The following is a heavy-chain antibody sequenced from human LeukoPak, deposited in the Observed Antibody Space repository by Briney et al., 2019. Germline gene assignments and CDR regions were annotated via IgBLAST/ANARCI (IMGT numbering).Heavy chain of an antibody. CDR2: VYYTGGT. D-gene: IGHD2-21*02. J-gene: IGHJ4*02. V-gene: IGHV4-59*01. CDR3: ARGVTAIQILDY. CDR1: GGSISNYY. Sequence: PSETLSLTCTVSGGSISNYYWSWIRQPPGKGLEWIGYVYYTGGTNYNPSLKSRVTISLDTSKNQFSLKLSSVTAADTAVYYCARGVTAIQILDYWGQGTLVTVSS.